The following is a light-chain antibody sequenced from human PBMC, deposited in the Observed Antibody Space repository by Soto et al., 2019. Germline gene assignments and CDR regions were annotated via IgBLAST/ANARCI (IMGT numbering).Light chain of an antibody. J-gene: IGLJ1*01. CDR1: SSDIGVYNY. Sequence: QSALTQPASVSGSPGQSITISCTGTSSDIGVYNYVSWYQQHPGKAPKLVICEVSNRPSGVSSRFSGSKSGNTASLTISGLQAEDEADYYCSSYTSSSTPVFGTGTKLTVL. V-gene: IGLV2-14*01. CDR2: EVS. CDR3: SSYTSSSTPV.